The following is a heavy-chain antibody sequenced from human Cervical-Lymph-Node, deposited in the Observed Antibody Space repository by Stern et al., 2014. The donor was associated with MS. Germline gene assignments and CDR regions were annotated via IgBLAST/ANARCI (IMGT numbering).Heavy chain of an antibody. CDR3: AKSPFVDVLVYYFDS. CDR2: ISGSGGST. D-gene: IGHD3-16*01. J-gene: IGHJ4*02. CDR1: GFSFSNYG. V-gene: IGHV3-23*04. Sequence: EVQLVESGGGLVQPGGSLRLSCAASGFSFSNYGMSWVRQAPGQGLEWVSAISGSGGSTPYAEPVQGRFSISRENSKNKLYLQKDSLRAEDTAIYFCAKSPFVDVLVYYFDSWGQGTPVTVSS.